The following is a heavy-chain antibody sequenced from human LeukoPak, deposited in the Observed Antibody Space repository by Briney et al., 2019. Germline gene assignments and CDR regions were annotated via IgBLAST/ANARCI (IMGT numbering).Heavy chain of an antibody. V-gene: IGHV3-53*01. J-gene: IGHJ4*02. CDR2: ISTGGST. CDR1: GLTVSRHY. D-gene: IGHD3-22*01. Sequence: GGSLRLSCVASGLTVSRHYMTWVRQAPGKGLEWLSVISTGGSTNYADPVKGRFTISRDNSKNILYLQMNSLRAEDTAVYYCARDDYYDSSGLDYWGQGTLVTVSS. CDR3: ARDDYYDSSGLDY.